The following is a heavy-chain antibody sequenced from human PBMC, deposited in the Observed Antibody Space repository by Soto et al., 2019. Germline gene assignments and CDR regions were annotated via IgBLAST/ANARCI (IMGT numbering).Heavy chain of an antibody. J-gene: IGHJ5*02. D-gene: IGHD2-15*01. Sequence: PVESLRISCQYSGYSFDNYWIAWVLQMPGKALELIGIIYPIESDARYSPSFQGQVIISADKTINTAYLQWSSLRASDTGIYYCARNGRSGGSSYSGYFDPWGQGTMVTVSS. CDR1: GYSFDNYW. CDR2: IYPIESDA. V-gene: IGHV5-51*01. CDR3: ARNGRSGGSSYSGYFDP.